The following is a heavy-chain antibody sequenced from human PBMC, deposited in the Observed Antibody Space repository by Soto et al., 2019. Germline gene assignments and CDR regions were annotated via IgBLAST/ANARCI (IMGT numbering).Heavy chain of an antibody. CDR1: GFTFDDYT. V-gene: IGHV3-43*01. CDR2: ISWDGGST. D-gene: IGHD5-12*01. J-gene: IGHJ6*02. Sequence: HPGGSLRLSCAASGFTFDDYTMHWVRQAPGKGLEWVSLISWDGGSTYYADSVKGRFTISRDNSKNSLYLQMNSLRTEDTALYYCAKGGGYSGYENYYYYGMDVWGQGTTVTVSS. CDR3: AKGGGYSGYENYYYYGMDV.